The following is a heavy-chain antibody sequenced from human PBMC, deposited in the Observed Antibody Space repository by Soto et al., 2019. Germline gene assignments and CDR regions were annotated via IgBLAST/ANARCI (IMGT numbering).Heavy chain of an antibody. CDR3: TREYAVGCGSYSF. J-gene: IGHJ4*02. D-gene: IGHD3-10*01. V-gene: IGHV1-46*01. CDR1: GYTFASYY. CDR2: INPNDNIT. Sequence: QVQLVQSGPEVKKPGASVKVSCKASGYTFASYYMHWVRQAPGQGLEWMGIINPNDNITTYAQKFQGRLIMTRDTSTSTLYMELSSLRSEDTAMYYCTREYAVGCGSYSFWGQGTLVTVSS.